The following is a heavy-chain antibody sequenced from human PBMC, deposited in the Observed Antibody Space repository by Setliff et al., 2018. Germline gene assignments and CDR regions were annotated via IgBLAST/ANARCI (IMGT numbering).Heavy chain of an antibody. CDR1: GYIFSESI. CDR2: IAVYTGNT. CDR3: ARVESMVRGKNILRHFDY. D-gene: IGHD3-10*01. Sequence: ASVKVSYKASGYIFSESIVSWVRQAPGQGLEWMGWIAVYTGNTYSAQNLQGRLTLTTDISTSTAYMELGSLTTDDTAVYYCARVESMVRGKNILRHFDYWGQGIQVTVSS. J-gene: IGHJ4*02. V-gene: IGHV1-18*01.